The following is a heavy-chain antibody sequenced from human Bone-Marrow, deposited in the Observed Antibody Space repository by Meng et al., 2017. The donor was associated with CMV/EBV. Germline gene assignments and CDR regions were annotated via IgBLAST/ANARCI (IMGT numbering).Heavy chain of an antibody. CDR2: ISSSGSTI. Sequence: GGSLRLSCAASGFTFSDYYMSWIRQAPGKGLEWVSYISSSGSTIYYADSVKGRFTISRDNSKNTLYLQMNSLRAEDTAVYYCAKGQSSSWSDYYYYYGMDVWGQGTTVTVSS. CDR1: GFTFSDYY. V-gene: IGHV3-11*04. CDR3: AKGQSSSWSDYYYYYGMDV. D-gene: IGHD6-13*01. J-gene: IGHJ6*02.